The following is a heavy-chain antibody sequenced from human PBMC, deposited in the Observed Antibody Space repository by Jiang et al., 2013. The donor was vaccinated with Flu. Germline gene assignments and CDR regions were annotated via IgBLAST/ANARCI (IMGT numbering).Heavy chain of an antibody. Sequence: GGGVVQPGRSLRLSCAASGFTFSSYGMHWVRQAPGKGLEWVAVISYDGSNKYYADSVKGRFTISRDNSKNTLYLQMNSLRAEDTAVYYCAKVGDYGDYVGSFDYWGQGTLVTVSS. V-gene: IGHV3-30*18. CDR1: GFTFSSYG. D-gene: IGHD4-17*01. CDR3: AKVGDYGDYVGSFDY. J-gene: IGHJ4*02. CDR2: ISYDGSNK.